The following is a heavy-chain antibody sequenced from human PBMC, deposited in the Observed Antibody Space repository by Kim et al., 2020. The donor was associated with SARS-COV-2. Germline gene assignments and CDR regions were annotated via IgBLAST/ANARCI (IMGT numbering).Heavy chain of an antibody. CDR2: ISGSGGST. CDR3: AKDRSSGWYEGDWFDP. V-gene: IGHV3-23*01. Sequence: GGSLRLSCAASGFTFSSYAMSWVRQAPGKGLEWVSAISGSGGSTYYADSVKGRFTISRDNSKNTLYLQMNSLRAEDTAVYYCAKDRSSGWYEGDWFDPWGQGTLVTVSS. J-gene: IGHJ5*02. D-gene: IGHD6-19*01. CDR1: GFTFSSYA.